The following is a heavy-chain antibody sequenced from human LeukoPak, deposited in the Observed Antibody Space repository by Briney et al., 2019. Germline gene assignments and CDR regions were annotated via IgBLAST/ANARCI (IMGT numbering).Heavy chain of an antibody. Sequence: GSLRLSCAASGFKFDDFGMSWVRQRPGKNLEWVSSINWNGVSTGYGDSVKDRFTISRDNAKNSLYVQMNTLRAEDTAVYFCARIRSAGWYFVGADFWGQGVLVTVSS. CDR3: ARIRSAGWYFVGADF. CDR2: INWNGVST. J-gene: IGHJ4*02. D-gene: IGHD6-19*01. CDR1: GFKFDDFG. V-gene: IGHV3-20*04.